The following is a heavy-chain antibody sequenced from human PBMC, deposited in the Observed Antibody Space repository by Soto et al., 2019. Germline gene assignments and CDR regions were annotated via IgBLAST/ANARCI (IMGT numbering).Heavy chain of an antibody. J-gene: IGHJ4*02. D-gene: IGHD5-12*01. CDR1: GFTFSDHY. Sequence: PGGSLRLSCAASGFTFSDHYMDWVRQAPGKGLEWVGRTRNKANSYTTEYAASVKGRFTISRDDSKNSLYLQMNSLKTEDTAVYYCARPKTFLWLPWGGYDLWGQGTLVTVSS. V-gene: IGHV3-72*01. CDR2: TRNKANSYTT. CDR3: ARPKTFLWLPWGGYDL.